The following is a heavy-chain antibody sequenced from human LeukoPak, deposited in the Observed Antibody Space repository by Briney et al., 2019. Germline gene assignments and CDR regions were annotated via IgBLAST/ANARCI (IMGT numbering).Heavy chain of an antibody. CDR2: IIPILGIA. J-gene: IGHJ4*02. CDR3: ARGGVDTAMVYYFDY. D-gene: IGHD5-18*01. Sequence: SVKVSCKASGYTFTSYGISWVRQAPGQGLEWMGRIIPILGIANYAQKFQGRVTITADKSTSTAYMELSSLRSEDTAVYYCARGGVDTAMVYYFDYWGQGTLVTVSS. V-gene: IGHV1-69*04. CDR1: GYTFTSYG.